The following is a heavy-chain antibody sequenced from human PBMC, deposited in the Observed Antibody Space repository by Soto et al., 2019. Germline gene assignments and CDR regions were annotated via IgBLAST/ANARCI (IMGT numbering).Heavy chain of an antibody. Sequence: EVQLVESGGGLVQPGGSLRLSCAASGFTVSSNYMSWVRQAPGKGLEWVSVIYSGGSTYYADSVKGRFTISRDNSKNTLYLQMNSLRAEDTAVYYCARVGSYLGRYFDLWGRGTLVTVSS. CDR3: ARVGSYLGRYFDL. J-gene: IGHJ2*01. CDR2: IYSGGST. CDR1: GFTVSSNY. D-gene: IGHD1-26*01. V-gene: IGHV3-66*01.